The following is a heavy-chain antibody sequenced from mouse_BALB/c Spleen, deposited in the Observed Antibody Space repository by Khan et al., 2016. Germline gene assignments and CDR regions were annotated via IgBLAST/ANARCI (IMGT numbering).Heavy chain of an antibody. J-gene: IGHJ4*01. CDR3: ASTTVAMDY. CDR2: ISYDGSN. D-gene: IGHD1-1*01. CDR1: GYSITSGYY. Sequence: EVQLQESGPGLVKPSQSLSLTCSVTGYSITSGYYWNWIRQFPGNKLEWMGYISYDGSNNYNTSLKNRISITRDTSKNQFFLKLNSVTTEDTATYYCASTTVAMDYWGQGTSVTVSS. V-gene: IGHV3-6*02.